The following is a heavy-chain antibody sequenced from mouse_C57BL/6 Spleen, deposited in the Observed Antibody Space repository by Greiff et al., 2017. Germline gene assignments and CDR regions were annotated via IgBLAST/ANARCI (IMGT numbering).Heavy chain of an antibody. V-gene: IGHV3-6*01. D-gene: IGHD1-1*01. CDR1: GYSITSGYY. CDR2: ISYDGST. CDR3: ARRDYYYQSFDV. Sequence: VQLQQSGPGLVKPSQSLSLTCSVTGYSITSGYYWNWIRQFPGNKLEWMGYISYDGSTNYNPSLKNRISITRDTSKNQFFLKLNSVTTEDTATYYCARRDYYYQSFDVWGTGTTVTVSS. J-gene: IGHJ1*03.